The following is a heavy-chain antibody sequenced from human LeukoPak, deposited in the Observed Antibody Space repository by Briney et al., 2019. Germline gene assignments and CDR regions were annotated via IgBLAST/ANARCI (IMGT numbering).Heavy chain of an antibody. CDR2: IIPIFGIA. CDR1: GGTFSSYA. Sequence: ASVKVSCKASGGTFSSYAISWVRQAPGQGLEWMGRIIPIFGIANYAQKFQGRATITADKSTSTAYMELSSLRSEDTAVYYCARGHYYDSSGYYGGYWGQGTLVTVSS. J-gene: IGHJ4*02. D-gene: IGHD3-22*01. CDR3: ARGHYYDSSGYYGGY. V-gene: IGHV1-69*04.